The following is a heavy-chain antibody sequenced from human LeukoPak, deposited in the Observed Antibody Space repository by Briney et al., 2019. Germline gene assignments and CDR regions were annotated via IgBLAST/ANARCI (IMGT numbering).Heavy chain of an antibody. D-gene: IGHD2-15*01. CDR1: GFTFSSYS. V-gene: IGHV3-21*04. Sequence: GGSLRLSCAASGFTFSSYSMTWVRQAPGKGLEWVSSISSSSRYIYYADSMKGRFTISRDNAKNSLFLQMNSLRAGDAAVYYCAKAPVTTCSGAYCYPFDYWSQGTLVTVSS. CDR2: ISSSSRYI. CDR3: AKAPVTTCSGAYCYPFDY. J-gene: IGHJ4*02.